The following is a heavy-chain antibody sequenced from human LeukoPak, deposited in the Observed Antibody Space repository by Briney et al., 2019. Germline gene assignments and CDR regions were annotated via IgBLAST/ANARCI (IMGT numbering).Heavy chain of an antibody. CDR2: ISAYNGDT. CDR1: GYTFTSSG. V-gene: IGHV1-18*01. Sequence: ASVKVSCRASGYTFTSSGISWVRQARGQGLEWMGWISAYNGDTDYAQKFQGRDTMTTDITTSKAYMELRSLRSDDTAVYYCTRDRSGFGVYAQRWPLDYWGQGTLVTVSS. CDR3: TRDRSGFGVYAQRWPLDY. J-gene: IGHJ4*02. D-gene: IGHD5/OR15-5a*01.